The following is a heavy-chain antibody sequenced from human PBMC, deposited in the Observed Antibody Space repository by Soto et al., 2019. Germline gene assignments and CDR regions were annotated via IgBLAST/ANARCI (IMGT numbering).Heavy chain of an antibody. Sequence: QVQLQESGPGLVKPSETLSLTCTVAGGSITSSYYWAWIRQPPGRGLEWIGHIYSSVRTNQIQSLKSRVTISMDASKSQFYLRLSSVTAADPAIYFCARHSTDYGFDPWGQGTLVTVSS. V-gene: IGHV4-59*08. CDR1: GGSITSSYY. D-gene: IGHD4-17*01. CDR3: ARHSTDYGFDP. J-gene: IGHJ5*02. CDR2: IYSSVRT.